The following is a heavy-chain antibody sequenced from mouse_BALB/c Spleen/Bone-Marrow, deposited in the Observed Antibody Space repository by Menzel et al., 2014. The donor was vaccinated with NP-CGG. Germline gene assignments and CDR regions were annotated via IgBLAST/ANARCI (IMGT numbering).Heavy chain of an antibody. J-gene: IGHJ4*01. D-gene: IGHD4-1*01. CDR1: GYSFTGYT. V-gene: IGHV1-18*01. Sequence: EVKLMESGPELVKPGASMKISCKASGYSFTGYTMNWVKQSHGKNLEWIGLINPYNGGTTYNQKFKGKATLIVDESSSTAYMELLSLTSEDSAVYYCARRNWDEGYAMDYWGQGTSVTVSS. CDR3: ARRNWDEGYAMDY. CDR2: INPYNGGT.